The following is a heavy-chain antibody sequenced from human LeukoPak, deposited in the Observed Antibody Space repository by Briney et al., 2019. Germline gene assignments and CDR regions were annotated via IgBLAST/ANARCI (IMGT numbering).Heavy chain of an antibody. D-gene: IGHD3-3*01. J-gene: IGHJ3*02. CDR2: ISYDGSNK. Sequence: GSLRLSCAASGFTLSSYAMHWVRQAPGKGLEWVAVISYDGSNKYYADSVKGRFTISRDNSKNTLYLQMNSLRAEDTAVYYCAREGEGYYDFWSGLNAFDIWGQGTMVTVSS. CDR1: GFTLSSYA. V-gene: IGHV3-30-3*01. CDR3: AREGEGYYDFWSGLNAFDI.